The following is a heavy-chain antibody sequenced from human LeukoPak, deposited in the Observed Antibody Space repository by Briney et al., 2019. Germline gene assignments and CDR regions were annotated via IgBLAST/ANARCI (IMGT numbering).Heavy chain of an antibody. D-gene: IGHD1-26*01. CDR1: GYTFTSYG. CDR3: ARDISSYWVY. V-gene: IGHV1-18*01. Sequence: ASVQSLCKASGYTFTSYGISWVRQPPAQRLEWMGWISAYNGNTNYAQKLQGRVTMTTDTSTSTAYMELRSLRSDDTAVYYCARDISSYWVYWGQGPLVTVSS. CDR2: ISAYNGNT. J-gene: IGHJ4*02.